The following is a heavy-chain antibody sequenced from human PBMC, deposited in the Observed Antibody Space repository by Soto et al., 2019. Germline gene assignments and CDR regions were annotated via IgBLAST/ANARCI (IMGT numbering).Heavy chain of an antibody. D-gene: IGHD6-19*01. Sequence: QVQLVESGGGVVQPGRSLRLSCAASGFTFSSYGMHWVRQAPGTGLEWVAVIWYDGSNKYYADSVKGRFTISRDNSKNTLYLQMNSLRAEDTAVYYCARGWTVAGIRWGFDYWGQGTLVTVSS. CDR3: ARGWTVAGIRWGFDY. V-gene: IGHV3-33*01. J-gene: IGHJ4*02. CDR1: GFTFSSYG. CDR2: IWYDGSNK.